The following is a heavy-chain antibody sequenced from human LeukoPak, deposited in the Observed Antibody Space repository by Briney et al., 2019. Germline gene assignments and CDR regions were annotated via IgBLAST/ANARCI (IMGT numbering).Heavy chain of an antibody. CDR2: IYYSGST. Sequence: SETLSLTCAVYGGSFSGYYWSWIRQPPGKGLEWIGYIYYSGSTNYNPSLKSRVTISVDTSKNQFSLKLSSVTAADTAVYYCARNWAPAAIRYYYYGMDVWGQGTTVTVSS. J-gene: IGHJ6*02. V-gene: IGHV4-59*01. D-gene: IGHD2-2*02. CDR3: ARNWAPAAIRYYYYGMDV. CDR1: GGSFSGYY.